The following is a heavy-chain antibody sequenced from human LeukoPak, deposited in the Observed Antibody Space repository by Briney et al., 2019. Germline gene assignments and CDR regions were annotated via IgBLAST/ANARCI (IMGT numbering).Heavy chain of an antibody. V-gene: IGHV1-2*02. Sequence: AASVKVSCEASGYTFTGYYMHWVRQAPGRGLEWMGWINPNSGGTNYAQKFQGRVTMTRDTSISTAYMELSRLRSDDTAVYYCARAVLRFLEWLPGNWFDPWGQGTLVTVSS. CDR1: GYTFTGYY. CDR2: INPNSGGT. J-gene: IGHJ5*02. CDR3: ARAVLRFLEWLPGNWFDP. D-gene: IGHD3-3*01.